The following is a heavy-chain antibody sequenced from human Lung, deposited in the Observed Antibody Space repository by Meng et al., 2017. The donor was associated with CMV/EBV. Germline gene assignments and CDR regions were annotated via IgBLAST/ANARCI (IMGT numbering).Heavy chain of an antibody. CDR2: IYHSGTT. V-gene: IGHV4-4*02. D-gene: IGHD3-9*01. Sequence: SETLSLTXAVSGDSISNSNWWTWVRQPPGKGLEWIGEIYHSGTTNYNPSLKSRVTISVNKSKKQFSLMLTSVTVADTAVYYCARKASWLLSLDYWGQGTLVTV. J-gene: IGHJ4*02. CDR3: ARKASWLLSLDY. CDR1: GDSISNSNW.